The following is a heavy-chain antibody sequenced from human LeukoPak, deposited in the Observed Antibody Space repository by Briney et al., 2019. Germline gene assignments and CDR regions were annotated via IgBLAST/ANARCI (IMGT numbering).Heavy chain of an antibody. D-gene: IGHD3-22*01. Sequence: PSQTLSLTCTVSGGSISSGDYYWSWIRQPPGKGLEWIGYTYYSGSTNYNSSLKSRVTISVDTSKNQFSLKLSSVTAADTAVYYCARGRYYYDVALAFDIWGQGTMVTVSS. V-gene: IGHV4-61*08. CDR1: GGSISSGDYY. CDR3: ARGRYYYDVALAFDI. J-gene: IGHJ3*02. CDR2: TYYSGST.